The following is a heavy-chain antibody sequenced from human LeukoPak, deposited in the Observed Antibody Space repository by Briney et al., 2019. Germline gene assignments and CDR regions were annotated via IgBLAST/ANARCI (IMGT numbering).Heavy chain of an antibody. J-gene: IGHJ5*02. V-gene: IGHV4-59*01. CDR1: GGSISSYY. Sequence: SETLSLTCTVSGGSISSYYWSWIRQPPGKGLEWIGYIYYSGSTNYNPSLKSRVTISVDTSKNQFSLKLSSVTAADTAVYYCARPDYDFWSGYPNWFDPWGQGTLVTVSS. CDR2: IYYSGST. CDR3: ARPDYDFWSGYPNWFDP. D-gene: IGHD3-3*01.